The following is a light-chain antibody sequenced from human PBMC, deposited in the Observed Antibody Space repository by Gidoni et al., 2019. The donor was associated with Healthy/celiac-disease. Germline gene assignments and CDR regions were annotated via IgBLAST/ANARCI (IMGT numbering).Light chain of an antibody. CDR1: QSSSSY. CDR2: AES. V-gene: IGKV1-39*01. J-gene: IGKJ2*04. CDR3: QPSSRTPCS. Sequence: DIEMTQSPSSLSASVGDRVTSTCRASQSSSSYLNWYQQKPGKAPKLLLYAESSLQSGVPSRFSGSGSGTDFTLTISSLQPDAFATYYCQPSSRTPCSFGQGTKLEIK.